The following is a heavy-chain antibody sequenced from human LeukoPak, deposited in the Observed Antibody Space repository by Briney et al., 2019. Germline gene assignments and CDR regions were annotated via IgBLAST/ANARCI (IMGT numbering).Heavy chain of an antibody. CDR2: ISRSTTTI. V-gene: IGHV3-48*01. J-gene: IGHJ4*01. CDR3: ARDLVAVPASPNYFDY. D-gene: IGHD5-12*01. CDR1: GFTFSNYH. Sequence: GGSLRLSCAASGFTFSNYHMNWVRQAPGKGLEWVSYISRSTTTIYYADSVRGRFSISRDNAQKSLYLQMNSLTAEDTAVYYCARDLVAVPASPNYFDYWGRGTLVTVSS.